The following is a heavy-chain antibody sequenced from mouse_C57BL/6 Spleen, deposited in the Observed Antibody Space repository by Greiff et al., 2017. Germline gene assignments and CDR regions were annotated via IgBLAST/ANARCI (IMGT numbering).Heavy chain of an antibody. Sequence: VQLQQSGTELVKPGASVKLSCTASGYTFTSYWMHWVKQRPGQGLEWIGNINPSDGGTNYNAKFKSKATLTVDKSSSTAYMQLSSLTSEDSAVYYCARGYYGSSNSFDYWGQGTTLTVSS. CDR2: INPSDGGT. V-gene: IGHV1-53*01. CDR3: ARGYYGSSNSFDY. CDR1: GYTFTSYW. J-gene: IGHJ2*01. D-gene: IGHD1-1*01.